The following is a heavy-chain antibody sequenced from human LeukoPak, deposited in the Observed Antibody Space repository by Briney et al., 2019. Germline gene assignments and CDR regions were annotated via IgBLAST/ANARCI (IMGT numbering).Heavy chain of an antibody. CDR3: AKDLLPNIVLMEAYAFDI. CDR2: LSGSGGSS. V-gene: IGHV3-23*01. Sequence: PGGSLRLSCTASEFTFNDYAMSWVRQSPGMRLEWLSTLSGSGGSSYYANSVRGRFTISRDNSKNTLFLQMNNLRAEDTAVYYCAKDLLPNIVLMEAYAFDIWGQGTMVTVSS. CDR1: EFTFNDYA. D-gene: IGHD2-8*01. J-gene: IGHJ3*02.